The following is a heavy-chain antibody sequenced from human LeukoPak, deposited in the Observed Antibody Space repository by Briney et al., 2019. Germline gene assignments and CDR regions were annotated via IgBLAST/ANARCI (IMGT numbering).Heavy chain of an antibody. CDR3: ARVSAPPDYGDYVSENWFDP. D-gene: IGHD4-17*01. V-gene: IGHV1-18*01. Sequence: ASVKVSCKASGYTFTSYGINWVRQAPGQGLEWMGWISAYNKRNYAQKFQGRVTMTTDTSSSTAYMELRNLRSDDTAVYYCARVSAPPDYGDYVSENWFDPWGQGTLVTVSS. CDR2: ISAYNKR. J-gene: IGHJ5*02. CDR1: GYTFTSYG.